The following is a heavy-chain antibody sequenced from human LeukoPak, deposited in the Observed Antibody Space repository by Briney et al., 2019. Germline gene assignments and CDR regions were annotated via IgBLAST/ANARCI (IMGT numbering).Heavy chain of an antibody. V-gene: IGHV3-48*01. J-gene: IGHJ4*02. CDR2: ISSSSSTI. CDR3: ARGQSGIPIDY. CDR1: GFTFSSYE. Sequence: GGPLRLSCAASGFTFSSYEMNWVRQAPGKGLEWVSYISSSSSTIYYADSVKGRFTISRDNAKNSLYLQMNSLRAEDTAVYYCARGQSGIPIDYWGQGTLVTVSS.